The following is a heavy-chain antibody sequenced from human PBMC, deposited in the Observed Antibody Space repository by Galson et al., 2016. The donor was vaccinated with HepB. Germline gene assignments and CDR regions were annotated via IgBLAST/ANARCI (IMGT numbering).Heavy chain of an antibody. CDR3: SRLPYSSGNFYYSGMDV. J-gene: IGHJ6*02. CDR2: IYPDDSDT. Sequence: QSGAEVKKPGESLKISCKGSGYSFSKYWIAWVRQMPGKGLECMGIIYPDDSDTRYSPSFQGPVTISADKSISPAYLQWSSLRAPGTAMYYCSRLPYSSGNFYYSGMDVWGQGTTVTVSS. D-gene: IGHD3-22*01. CDR1: GYSFSKYW. V-gene: IGHV5-51*01.